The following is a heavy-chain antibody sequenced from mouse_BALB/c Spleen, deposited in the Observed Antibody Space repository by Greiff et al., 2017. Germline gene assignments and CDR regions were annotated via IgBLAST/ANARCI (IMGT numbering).Heavy chain of an antibody. J-gene: IGHJ4*01. CDR2: INPYNDGT. V-gene: IGHV1-14*01. CDR1: GYTFTSYV. D-gene: IGHD1-3*01. Sequence: EVQVQQSGPELVQPGASVKMSCTASGYTFTSYVMHWVKQKPGQGLEWIGYINPYNDGTKYNAKFKSKATLTSDKSSSTVYMELSSLTSEDSAVYYCAGLNSYYAMDYWGQGTSVTVSS. CDR3: AGLNSYYAMDY.